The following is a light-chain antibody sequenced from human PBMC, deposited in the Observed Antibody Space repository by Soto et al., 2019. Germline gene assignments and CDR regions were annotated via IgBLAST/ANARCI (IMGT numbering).Light chain of an antibody. Sequence: QSALTHPASVSGSPGQAITSSCTGANSDIGDWNYVSWYQQYPGKAPKVIIYEVNYRPSGVSYRFSGSKSGNTASLTISGLQAEDEADYYCSSFSSGTTLFVFGGGTKLTVL. CDR3: SSFSSGTTLFV. V-gene: IGLV2-14*01. J-gene: IGLJ1*01. CDR2: EVN. CDR1: NSDIGDWNY.